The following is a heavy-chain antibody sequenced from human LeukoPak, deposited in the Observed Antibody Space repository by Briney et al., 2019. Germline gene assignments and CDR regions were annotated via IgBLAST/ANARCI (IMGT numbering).Heavy chain of an antibody. CDR1: GFTFSSCS. CDR2: ISSSSTYI. Sequence: GGSLRLPCAASGFTFSSCSMNWVRQAPGKGLEWVSSISSSSTYIYDADSVKGRFTVSRDNAKNSLYLQMNGLRAEDTAVYYCARGPYYYDSSGPIYYMDVWGKGTTVTVSS. J-gene: IGHJ6*03. D-gene: IGHD3-22*01. CDR3: ARGPYYYDSSGPIYYMDV. V-gene: IGHV3-21*01.